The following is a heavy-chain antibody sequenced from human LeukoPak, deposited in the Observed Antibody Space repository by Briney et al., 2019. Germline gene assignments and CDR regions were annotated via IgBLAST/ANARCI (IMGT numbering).Heavy chain of an antibody. CDR1: GFTFSSYS. CDR3: AREESSSAGEAFDI. Sequence: GGSLRLSCAASGFTFSSYSMNWVRQAPGKGLEWISYISSSSSTIYYADSVKGRFTISRDNAKNSLYLQMNSLRAEDTAVYYCAREESSSAGEAFDIWGQGTMVTVSS. CDR2: ISSSSSTI. V-gene: IGHV3-48*01. J-gene: IGHJ3*02. D-gene: IGHD6-6*01.